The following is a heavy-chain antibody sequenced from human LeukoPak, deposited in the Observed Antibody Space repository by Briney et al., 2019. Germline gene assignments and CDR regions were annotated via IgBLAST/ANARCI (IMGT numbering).Heavy chain of an antibody. CDR1: GGTFSSYA. CDR2: IIPIFGTA. V-gene: IGHV1-69*05. Sequence: SVKVSCKASGGTFSSYAISWERQAPGQGLEWMGRIIPIFGTANYAQKFQGRVTITTDESTSTAYMELSSLRSEDTAVYYCARANIAVAGTGFDYWGQGTLVTVSS. CDR3: ARANIAVAGTGFDY. J-gene: IGHJ4*02. D-gene: IGHD6-19*01.